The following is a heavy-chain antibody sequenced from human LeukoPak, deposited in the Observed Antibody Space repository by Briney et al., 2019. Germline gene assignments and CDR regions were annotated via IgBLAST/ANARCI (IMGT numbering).Heavy chain of an antibody. CDR3: AREGMAVGFARFPIFNY. D-gene: IGHD6-19*01. CDR2: IYYSGST. J-gene: IGHJ4*02. CDR1: GGSISSYY. V-gene: IGHV4-59*01. Sequence: SETLSLTCTVSGGSISSYYWNWIRQSPGRGLEWIGDIYYSGSTNYNPSLKSRVTISVDTSKNQCSLRLTSVTAADTAVYYCAREGMAVGFARFPIFNYWGQGTLVAVSS.